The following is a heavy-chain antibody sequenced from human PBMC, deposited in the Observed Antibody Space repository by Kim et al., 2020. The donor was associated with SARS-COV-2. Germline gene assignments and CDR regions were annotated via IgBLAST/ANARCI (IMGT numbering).Heavy chain of an antibody. J-gene: IGHJ4*02. V-gene: IGHV1-69*01. D-gene: IGHD3-10*01. CDR3: ARNPHYGSGMIDY. Sequence: YAQKFQGRVTITADESTSTAYMELSSLRSEDTAVYYCARNPHYGSGMIDYWGQGTLVTVSS.